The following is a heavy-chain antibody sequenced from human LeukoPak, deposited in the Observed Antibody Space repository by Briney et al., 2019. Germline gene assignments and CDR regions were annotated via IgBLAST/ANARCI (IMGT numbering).Heavy chain of an antibody. V-gene: IGHV3-11*04. J-gene: IGHJ4*02. CDR1: GFTSHDSS. CDR3: GRGHWGLDY. Sequence: GGSLRLSCEPSGFTSHDSSMTWIRPAPGRGREWVSFIINMGDSIYYADSVKGRFITSGDNAKSSLYLQMISLRAEDTALYYCGRGHWGLDYWGQGALVTVSS. CDR2: IINMGDSI. D-gene: IGHD7-27*01.